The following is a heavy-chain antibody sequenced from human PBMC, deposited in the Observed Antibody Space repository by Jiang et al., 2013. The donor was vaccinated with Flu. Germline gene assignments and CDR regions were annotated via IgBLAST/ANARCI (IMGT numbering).Heavy chain of an antibody. D-gene: IGHD6-19*01. Sequence: VSXNSVAWNWIRQSSSRGLEWLGRTYYRSKWYNDYAVSVKSRIIITADTSKNQFSLQLNSVTPEDTAFYYCARELETNIAGWFSGYYFDSWGQGTQVTVSS. CDR2: TYYRSKWYN. CDR3: ARELETNIAGWFSGYYFDS. V-gene: IGHV6-1*01. J-gene: IGHJ4*02. CDR1: VSXNSVA.